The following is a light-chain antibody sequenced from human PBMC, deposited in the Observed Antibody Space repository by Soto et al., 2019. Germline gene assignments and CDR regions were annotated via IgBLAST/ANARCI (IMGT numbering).Light chain of an antibody. CDR2: AASSLQSGVPAS. V-gene: IGKV1-17*03. Sequence: DIEMTQSPSAMSASVGDRITITCRASQDIGNFLAWFQQRPGKVPKRLINAASSLQSGVPASSLQSGVPSRFSGSGSGTEFTLTISSLQPEDFATYYCLQHNSYPRTFGQGTKLEIK. J-gene: IGKJ2*01. CDR1: QDIGNF. CDR3: LQHNSYPRT.